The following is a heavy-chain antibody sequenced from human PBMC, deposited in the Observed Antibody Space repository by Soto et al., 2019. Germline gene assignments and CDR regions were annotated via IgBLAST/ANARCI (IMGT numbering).Heavy chain of an antibody. D-gene: IGHD3-10*01. CDR2: INHSGST. V-gene: IGHV4-34*01. Sequence: TSETLSLTCAVYGGSFSGYYWSWIRQPPGKGLEWIGEINHSGSTNYNPSLKSRVTISVDTSKNQFSLKLSSVTAADTAVYYCARRVVRAVTKSNWFDPWGQGTLVTVSS. CDR1: GGSFSGYY. J-gene: IGHJ5*02. CDR3: ARRVVRAVTKSNWFDP.